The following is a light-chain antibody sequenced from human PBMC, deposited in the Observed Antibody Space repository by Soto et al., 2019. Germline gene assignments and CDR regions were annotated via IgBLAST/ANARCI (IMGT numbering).Light chain of an antibody. CDR1: QSVSNNY. CDR3: QQYGSSGT. J-gene: IGKJ1*01. CDR2: GAS. Sequence: IVLTQSPGTLCFSPGERATLACRASQSVSNNYLAWYQQKPGQAPRLLIYGASNRATGIPDRFSGSGSGTDFTLTISRLEPEDFAVYYCQQYGSSGTFGQGTKVDIK. V-gene: IGKV3-20*01.